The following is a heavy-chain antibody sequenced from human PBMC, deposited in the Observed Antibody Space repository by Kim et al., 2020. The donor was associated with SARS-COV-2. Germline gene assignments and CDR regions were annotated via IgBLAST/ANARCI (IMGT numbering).Heavy chain of an antibody. J-gene: IGHJ6*02. Sequence: ASVKVSCKASGYTFTSYGISWVRQAPGQGLEWMGWISAYNGNTNYAQKLQGRVTMTTDTSTSTAYMELRSLRSDDTAVYYCARDRGKAYYYYGMDVWGQGTTVTVSS. CDR1: GYTFTSYG. D-gene: IGHD1-26*01. CDR3: ARDRGKAYYYYGMDV. CDR2: ISAYNGNT. V-gene: IGHV1-18*01.